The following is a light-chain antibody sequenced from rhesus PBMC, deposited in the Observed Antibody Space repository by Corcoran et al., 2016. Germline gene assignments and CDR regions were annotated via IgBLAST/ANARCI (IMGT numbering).Light chain of an antibody. J-gene: IGKJ1*01. Sequence: DIQMTQSPSSLSASVGDTVTITCRASQGISSYLAWYQQKPGKAPKLLIYKASTLQSGVPSRFSGSVAGTDFTLHISSRQPEDFATYYCRQHNSYPRTFGQGTKVEIK. CDR2: KAS. V-gene: IGKV1-25*01. CDR1: QGISSY. CDR3: RQHNSYPRT.